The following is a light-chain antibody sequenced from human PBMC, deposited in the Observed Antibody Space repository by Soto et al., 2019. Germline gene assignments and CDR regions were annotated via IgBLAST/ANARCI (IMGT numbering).Light chain of an antibody. CDR2: DVS. CDR3: QQFNVYPIT. V-gene: IGKV1-13*02. CDR1: QDIRGA. Sequence: AIQLTQSPSSLSASVGDRVTITCRASQDIRGALAWYQQKPGKAPKLLIYDVSSLESGVPSRFCGSGSGTDFTFTITSLQPEDFATYYCQQFNVYPITFGQGTRLEIK. J-gene: IGKJ5*01.